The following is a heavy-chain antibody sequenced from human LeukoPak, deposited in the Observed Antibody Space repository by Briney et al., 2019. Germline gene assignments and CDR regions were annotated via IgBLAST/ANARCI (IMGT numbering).Heavy chain of an antibody. CDR3: ARVQGIAAAGTVGGFGMDV. Sequence: ASVKVSCKASGYTFTGYYMHWVRQAPGQGLEWMGWISPNSGGTNYAQKFQGRVTMTRDTSISTAYMELSRLRSDDTAVYYCARVQGIAAAGTVGGFGMDVWGQGTTVTVSS. J-gene: IGHJ6*02. V-gene: IGHV1-2*02. CDR1: GYTFTGYY. CDR2: ISPNSGGT. D-gene: IGHD6-13*01.